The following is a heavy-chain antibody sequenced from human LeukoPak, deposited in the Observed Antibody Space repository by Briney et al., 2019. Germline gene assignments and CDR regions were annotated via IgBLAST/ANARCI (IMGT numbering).Heavy chain of an antibody. CDR2: VSDGGGST. CDR1: GITFSSYA. Sequence: GGPLRLSCAASGITFSSYAMSWVRQAPGKGLEWVSAVSDGGGSTYYADSVKGRFTISRDNSKNTLYLQMNSLRAEDTVVYYCAKVRIAAAGSHTRLFDYWGQGTLVTVSS. J-gene: IGHJ4*02. V-gene: IGHV3-23*01. CDR3: AKVRIAAAGSHTRLFDY. D-gene: IGHD6-13*01.